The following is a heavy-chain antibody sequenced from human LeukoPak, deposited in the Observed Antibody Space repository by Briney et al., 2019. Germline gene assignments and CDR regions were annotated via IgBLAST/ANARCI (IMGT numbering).Heavy chain of an antibody. Sequence: GASVKVSCKASGGTFSSYAISWVRQAPGQGLEWMGRIIPILGIANYAQKFQGRVTITADKSTSTAYMELSSLRSEDTAVYYCASKFRNGGNSVIEEYWGQGTLVTVSS. CDR2: IIPILGIA. CDR1: GGTFSSYA. D-gene: IGHD4-23*01. J-gene: IGHJ4*02. CDR3: ASKFRNGGNSVIEEY. V-gene: IGHV1-69*04.